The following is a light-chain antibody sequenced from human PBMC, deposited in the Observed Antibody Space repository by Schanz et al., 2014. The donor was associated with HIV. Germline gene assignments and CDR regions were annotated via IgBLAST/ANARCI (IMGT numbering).Light chain of an antibody. Sequence: EIVLTQSPGTLSLSPGERATLSCRASQSVSGFLAWYQQKPGQTPRLLIYGASTRATDLSARFSGSGSGTDCTLTISSLQSEDFAVYYCQQYNNWPWTFGEGTKVQVK. J-gene: IGKJ1*01. V-gene: IGKV3-15*01. CDR1: QSVSGF. CDR3: QQYNNWPWT. CDR2: GAS.